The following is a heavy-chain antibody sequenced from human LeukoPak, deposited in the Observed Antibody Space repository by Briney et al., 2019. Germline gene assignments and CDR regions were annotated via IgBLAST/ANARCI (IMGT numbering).Heavy chain of an antibody. CDR2: INPNSGGT. CDR1: GYTFTGYY. Sequence: GASVKVSCKASGYTFTGYYMHWVRQAPGQGLEWMGWINPNSGGTNYAQKFHGRDTITRDTSISTAYMELSRLRSDDTAVYYCARDHCSSTSCYVHYYYGMDVWGQGTTVTVSS. CDR3: ARDHCSSTSCYVHYYYGMDV. V-gene: IGHV1-2*02. D-gene: IGHD2-2*01. J-gene: IGHJ6*02.